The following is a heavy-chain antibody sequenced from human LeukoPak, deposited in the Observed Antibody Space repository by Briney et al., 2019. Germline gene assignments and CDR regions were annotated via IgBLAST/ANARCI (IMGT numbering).Heavy chain of an antibody. V-gene: IGHV4-34*01. Sequence: SETLSLTCAVYGGSFSGYYWSWIRQPPGKGLEWIGEINHSGSTNYNTSLKSRVTISVDTSKNQFSLKLSSVTAADTAVYYCARGKWHDYWGQGTLVTVSS. J-gene: IGHJ4*02. CDR1: GGSFSGYY. D-gene: IGHD2-8*01. CDR3: ARGKWHDY. CDR2: INHSGST.